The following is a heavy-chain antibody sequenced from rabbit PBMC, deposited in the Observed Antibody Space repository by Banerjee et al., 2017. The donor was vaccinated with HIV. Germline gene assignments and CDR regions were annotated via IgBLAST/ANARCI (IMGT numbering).Heavy chain of an antibody. V-gene: IGHV1S47*01. Sequence: QEQLVESGGGLVQPEGSLTLTCKASGFDFSRNAMCWVRQAPGKGLEWLACIYGGDGSTDYASWAKGRFTISKTSSTTVTLQMTSLTAADTATYFCARNIYSDYPLWGPGTLVTVS. J-gene: IGHJ6*01. CDR2: IYGGDGST. CDR1: GFDFSRNA. CDR3: ARNIYSDYPL. D-gene: IGHD2-1*01.